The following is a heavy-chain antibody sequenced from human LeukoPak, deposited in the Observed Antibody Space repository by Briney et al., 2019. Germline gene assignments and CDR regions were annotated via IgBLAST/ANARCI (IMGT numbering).Heavy chain of an antibody. V-gene: IGHV2-70*04. Sequence: SGPTLVKPTQTLTLTCTFSGFSLSTGGMRVSWIRQPPGKALEWLARIHWDDNKFYSTSLKTRLTISKDTSKNQVVLTMTNMDPVDTATYYCARIPQYCSGGTCYSGTFDYWGQGTLVTVSS. CDR1: GFSLSTGGMR. J-gene: IGHJ4*02. CDR3: ARIPQYCSGGTCYSGTFDY. D-gene: IGHD2-15*01. CDR2: IHWDDNK.